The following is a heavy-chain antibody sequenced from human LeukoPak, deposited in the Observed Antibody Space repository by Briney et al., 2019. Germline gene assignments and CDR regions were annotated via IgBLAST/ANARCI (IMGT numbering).Heavy chain of an antibody. J-gene: IGHJ4*02. CDR1: GFTVDTYY. CDR2: IYSDDST. D-gene: IGHD3-10*01. V-gene: IGHV3-53*01. Sequence: GGSLRLSCAASGFTVDTYYMNWVRQATGKGLEWVSVIYSDDSTYYADSVKGRFTISRDNSKNTLYLQMHSLRAEDTAVYYCARDIAGKFGELSLDYWGQGTLVTVSS. CDR3: ARDIAGKFGELSLDY.